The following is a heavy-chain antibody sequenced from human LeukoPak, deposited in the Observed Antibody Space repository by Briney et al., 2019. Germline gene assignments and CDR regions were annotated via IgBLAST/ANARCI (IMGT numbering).Heavy chain of an antibody. J-gene: IGHJ6*02. D-gene: IGHD2-2*01. CDR2: IIPIFGTA. CDR1: GGTFSSYA. V-gene: IGHV1-69*01. CDR3: ASSASALRLISKYQLPPYGMDV. Sequence: ASVKVSCKASGGTFSSYAISWVRQAPGQGLERMGGIIPIFGTANYAQKFQGRVTITADESTSTAYMELSSLRSEDTAVYYCASSASALRLISKYQLPPYGMDVWGQGTTVTVSS.